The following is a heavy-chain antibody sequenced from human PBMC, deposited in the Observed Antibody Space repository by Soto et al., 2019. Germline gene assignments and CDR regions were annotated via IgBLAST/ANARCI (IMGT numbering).Heavy chain of an antibody. CDR1: GFTFSSYA. CDR3: AKERIEAYCSSTSCRYYYFDY. J-gene: IGHJ4*02. CDR2: ISGSGGST. Sequence: GGSLRLSCAASGFTFSSYAMSWVRQAPGKGLEWVSAISGSGGSTYYADSVKGRFTISRDNSKNTLYLQMNSLRAEDTAVYYCAKERIEAYCSSTSCRYYYFDYWGQGTLVTVSS. V-gene: IGHV3-23*01. D-gene: IGHD2-2*01.